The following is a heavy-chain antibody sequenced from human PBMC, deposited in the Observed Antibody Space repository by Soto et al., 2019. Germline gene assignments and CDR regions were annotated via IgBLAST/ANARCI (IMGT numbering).Heavy chain of an antibody. V-gene: IGHV3-15*07. Sequence: GGSLRLSCAASGFTFSNAWMNWVRQAPGKGLEWVGRIKSKTDGGATDYAAPVKGRFTISRDDSKNTLYLQMNSLKTEDTAVYYCTTDWSDSYGYVGGYGYWGQGTLVTVSS. CDR3: TTDWSDSYGYVGGYGY. CDR2: IKSKTDGGAT. J-gene: IGHJ4*02. D-gene: IGHD5-18*01. CDR1: GFTFSNAW.